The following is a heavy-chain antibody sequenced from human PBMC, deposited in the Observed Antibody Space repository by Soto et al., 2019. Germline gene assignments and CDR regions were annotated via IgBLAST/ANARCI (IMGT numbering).Heavy chain of an antibody. CDR3: ARDRSYYYDSSGYPFDY. CDR1: GYTFDIYG. Sequence: QIQLVQSGPEVKKPGASVKVSCKASGYTFDIYGISWVRQVPGQGPEWVGWISADNGDTKYAQRMQGRFTLTTDRATSTAYMELRSLRSDDTAVYYCARDRSYYYDSSGYPFDYWGQGSLVTVSS. D-gene: IGHD3-22*01. J-gene: IGHJ4*02. CDR2: ISADNGDT. V-gene: IGHV1-18*01.